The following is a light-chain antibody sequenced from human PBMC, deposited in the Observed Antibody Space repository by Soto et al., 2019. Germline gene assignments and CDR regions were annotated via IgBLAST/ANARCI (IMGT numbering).Light chain of an antibody. CDR1: SSDVGGYNY. V-gene: IGLV2-14*01. J-gene: IGLJ1*01. CDR2: EVS. Sequence: QSALTQPASVSGSPGQSITISCTGTSSDVGGYNYVSWYQQHPGKAPKLMIYEVSNRPSGVSNRFSGSKSGNTASLTISGLQAEDEADYFCNSYRSSSTLVFGTGTKVTVL. CDR3: NSYRSSSTLV.